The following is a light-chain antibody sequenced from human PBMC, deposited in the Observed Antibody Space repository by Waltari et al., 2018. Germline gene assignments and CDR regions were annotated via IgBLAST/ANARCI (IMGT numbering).Light chain of an antibody. CDR2: AAS. Sequence: DIQMTQSPSSLSPSVGDRVILTCRARQAISTFLAWFQLKPVKAPKSLIYAASTLQTGVSSNFSGSGSGTDFTLTISSLQPGDCATYYCQQYSTFPPTFGGGTRVEI. CDR1: QAISTF. V-gene: IGKV1-16*02. J-gene: IGKJ4*01. CDR3: QQYSTFPPT.